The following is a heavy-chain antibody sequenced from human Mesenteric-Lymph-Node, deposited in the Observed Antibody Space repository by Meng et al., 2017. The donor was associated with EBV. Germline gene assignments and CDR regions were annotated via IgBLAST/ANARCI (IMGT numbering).Heavy chain of an antibody. D-gene: IGHD3-22*01. CDR2: IKGGNGDT. J-gene: IGHJ5*02. CDR3: SRVGYYYDTSGSSPSDT. CDR1: GYTFSMYA. Sequence: QVQLLQSAAEGKKPGASVKVSCKASGYTFSMYAIHWVRQAPGQGLEWMGWIKGGNGDTKYSQNFQGRLTITRDTPASTAYMELSSLRSEDTAVYYCSRVGYYYDTSGSSPSDTWGQGTLVTVSS. V-gene: IGHV1-3*01.